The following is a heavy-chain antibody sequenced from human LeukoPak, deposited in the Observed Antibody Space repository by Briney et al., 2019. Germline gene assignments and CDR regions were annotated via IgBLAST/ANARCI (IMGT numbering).Heavy chain of an antibody. CDR2: IYYSGST. CDR3: AREITSEAFDI. Sequence: PSETLSLTCTVSGGSISSYYWSWIRQPPGKGLEWIGYIYYSGSTNYNPSLKSRVTISVDTSKNQFSLKLSSVTAADTAVYYCAREITSEAFDIWGQGTMVTVSS. V-gene: IGHV4-59*01. D-gene: IGHD3-10*01. J-gene: IGHJ3*02. CDR1: GGSISSYY.